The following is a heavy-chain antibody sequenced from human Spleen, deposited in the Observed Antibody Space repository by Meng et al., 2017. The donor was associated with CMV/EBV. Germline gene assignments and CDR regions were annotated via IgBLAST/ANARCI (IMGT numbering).Heavy chain of an antibody. CDR1: GFNFANYA. V-gene: IGHV3-23*01. CDR3: AKDHVAVTGIGPLFDS. Sequence: GGSLRLSCAASGFNFANYAMTWVRQAPGKGLEWVSTITPGVRTHYADSVKGRFTISRDISKDLLYLEMHSLRAEDTAVYYCAKDHVAVTGIGPLFDSWGQGTLVTVSS. CDR2: ITPGVRT. D-gene: IGHD6-19*01. J-gene: IGHJ4*02.